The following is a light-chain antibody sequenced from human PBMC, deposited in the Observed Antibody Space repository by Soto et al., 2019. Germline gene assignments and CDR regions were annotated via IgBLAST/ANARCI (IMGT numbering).Light chain of an antibody. J-gene: IGKJ1*01. V-gene: IGKV2-28*01. Sequence: DIVMTQSPLSLPVTPGEPPSISCRSSQSLLHSNGYNYLDWYLQKPGQSPQLLIYLGSSRASGVPDRFSGSGSGTDFTLKISRVEAEDVGVYYCMQALQTPWTFGQGTKVEIK. CDR2: LGS. CDR3: MQALQTPWT. CDR1: QSLLHSNGYNY.